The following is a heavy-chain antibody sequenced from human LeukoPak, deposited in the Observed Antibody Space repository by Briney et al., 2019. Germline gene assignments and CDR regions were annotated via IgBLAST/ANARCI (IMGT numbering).Heavy chain of an antibody. J-gene: IGHJ6*02. D-gene: IGHD2-2*01. CDR3: ARDMGYCSSTSCYRIDHYYYYGMDV. V-gene: IGHV1-69*04. CDR2: IIPILGIA. Sequence: GSSVKVSCKASGGTFSSYTISWVRQAPGQGLEWMGRIIPILGIANYAQKFQGRVTITADKSTSTAYMELSSLRSEDTAVYYCARDMGYCSSTSCYRIDHYYYYGMDVWGQGTTVTVSS. CDR1: GGTFSSYT.